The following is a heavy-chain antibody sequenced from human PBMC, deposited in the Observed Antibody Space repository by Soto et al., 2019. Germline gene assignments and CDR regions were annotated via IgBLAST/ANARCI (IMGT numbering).Heavy chain of an antibody. CDR1: GGSVSNYY. V-gene: IGHV4-59*02. D-gene: IGHD3-22*01. CDR3: ARDRDRHSSGLPSFDP. Sequence: SETLSLTCTLSGGSVSNYYWSWFRQPPWKRLEWIGYIYYTGTHDYNPSLRGRATISVDTSKDQFSLKLTSVTAADTAVYYCARDRDRHSSGLPSFDPWGQGILVTVSS. CDR2: IYYTGTH. J-gene: IGHJ5*02.